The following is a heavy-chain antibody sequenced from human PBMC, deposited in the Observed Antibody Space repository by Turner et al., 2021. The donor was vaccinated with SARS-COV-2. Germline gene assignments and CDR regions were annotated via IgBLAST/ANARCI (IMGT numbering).Heavy chain of an antibody. CDR2: IYYSGST. Sequence: QLQLQESGPGLVKPSETLSLTCSVSGGPISSSSYYCCWIRQPPGKGLEWIGSIYYSGSTYYNPSLKSRVTISVDTSKNQFSLKLSSVTAADTAVYYCASPDTAMVTWPQGFDYWGQGTLVTVSS. J-gene: IGHJ4*02. V-gene: IGHV4-39*01. CDR3: ASPDTAMVTWPQGFDY. D-gene: IGHD5-18*01. CDR1: GGPISSSSYY.